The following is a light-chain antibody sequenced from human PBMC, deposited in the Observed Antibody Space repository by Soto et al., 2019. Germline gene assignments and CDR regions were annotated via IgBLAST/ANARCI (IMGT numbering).Light chain of an antibody. CDR1: QNVRRY. Sequence: DTQMTQSPSSLSASVGDRVTISCRASQNVRRYLNWYQQKPGKAPKLLIYETSTLESGVPSRFSGDGYGAEFTLSISRLDPADFATYYCQQTFSLPRSFGPGTKGEV. CDR2: ETS. J-gene: IGKJ1*01. V-gene: IGKV1-39*01. CDR3: QQTFSLPRS.